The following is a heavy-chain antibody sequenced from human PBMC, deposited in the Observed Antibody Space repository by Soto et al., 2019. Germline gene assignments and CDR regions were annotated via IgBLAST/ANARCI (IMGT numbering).Heavy chain of an antibody. J-gene: IGHJ4*02. CDR2: IDYNGRA. Sequence: QVQLQESGPGLVKPSETLPLTCSVSDGSVTGYCWSWIRQPPGKGLAWIGCIDYNGRAHYNPSLPSRVTMSLDTSSHHFSLKLSSVTTTDTAVYYCARGPDHSKVGYWGQGTLVTVSS. CDR3: ARGPDHSKVGY. D-gene: IGHD4-4*01. V-gene: IGHV4-59*02. CDR1: DGSVTGYC.